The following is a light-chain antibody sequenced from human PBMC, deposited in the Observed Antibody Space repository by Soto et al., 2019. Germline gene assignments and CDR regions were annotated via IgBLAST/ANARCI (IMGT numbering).Light chain of an antibody. J-gene: IGLJ1*01. CDR3: CSSGGSPTYV. CDR1: SSNVGSYKL. Sequence: SALTQPASVSGSPGQSITISCTGTSSNVGSYKLVSWYQQHPGKAPKLMIFEVNKRPSGVSNRFSGSKSGYTASLTISGLKVEDEADYYCCSSGGSPTYVFGTGTKVTVL. CDR2: EVN. V-gene: IGLV2-23*02.